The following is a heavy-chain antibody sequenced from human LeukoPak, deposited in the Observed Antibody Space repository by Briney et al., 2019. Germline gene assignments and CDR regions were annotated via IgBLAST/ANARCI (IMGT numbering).Heavy chain of an antibody. CDR2: INHSGST. V-gene: IGHV4-34*01. Sequence: SETLSLTCAVYGGSFSGYYWSWIRQPPEKGLEWIGEINHSGSTNYNPSLKSRVTISVDTSKNQFSPKLSSVTAADTAVYYCARGHTRRGHLGWELPPPHFDYWGQGTLVTVSS. D-gene: IGHD1-26*01. CDR3: ARGHTRRGHLGWELPPPHFDY. J-gene: IGHJ4*02. CDR1: GGSFSGYY.